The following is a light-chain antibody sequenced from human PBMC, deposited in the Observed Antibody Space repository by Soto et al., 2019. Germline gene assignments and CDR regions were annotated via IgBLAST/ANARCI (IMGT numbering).Light chain of an antibody. CDR2: DAS. V-gene: IGKV1-5*01. Sequence: IQMTQSPSTLSASVGDRVTMTFRASQSVSSWLAWFQLKPGKAPKLLIYDASSLASGVSSRFSGSGSGTEFTLTISSLQPDDFATYFCQHFNTYPWTFGQGTKV. J-gene: IGKJ1*01. CDR3: QHFNTYPWT. CDR1: QSVSSW.